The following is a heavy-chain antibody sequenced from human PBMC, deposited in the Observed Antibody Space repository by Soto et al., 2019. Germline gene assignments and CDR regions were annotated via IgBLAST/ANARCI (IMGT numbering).Heavy chain of an antibody. CDR2: ISSISSTI. J-gene: IGHJ4*02. Sequence: GGSLRLSCAASGFTFSSYSMDWVRQAPGKGLEWVSYISSISSTIYYADSVKGRFTISRDNAKNSLCLQMNSLRAEDTAVYYCARDYSSYGPFDYWGQGTLVTVSS. V-gene: IGHV3-48*01. CDR1: GFTFSSYS. D-gene: IGHD5-18*01. CDR3: ARDYSSYGPFDY.